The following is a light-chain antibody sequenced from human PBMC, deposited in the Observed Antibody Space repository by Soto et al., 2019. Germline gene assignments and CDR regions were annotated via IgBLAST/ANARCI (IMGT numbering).Light chain of an antibody. V-gene: IGKV3-20*01. J-gene: IGKJ5*01. CDR2: GAS. CDR1: QSVSNNY. CDR3: QQYGTSEII. Sequence: IVLTQSPGTLSLSPWERATLSCRASQSVSNNYLAWYQQKPGQAPRLLIYGASSRATGIPDRFSGSGSGTDFTLTISRLETEDFAVFYCQQYGTSEIIFGQGTRLEIK.